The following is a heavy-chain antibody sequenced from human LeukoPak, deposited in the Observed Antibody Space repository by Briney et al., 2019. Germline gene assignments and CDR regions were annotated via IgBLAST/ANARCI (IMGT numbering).Heavy chain of an antibody. J-gene: IGHJ4*02. Sequence: PSETLSLTCAVYGGSFSGYYWSWIRQPPGKGLEWIGEINHSGSTNYNPSLKSRVTISVDTSKNQFSLQLNSVTPEDTAVYYCARGDILTGYFDYWGQGTLVTVSS. CDR1: GGSFSGYY. D-gene: IGHD3-9*01. CDR2: INHSGST. CDR3: ARGDILTGYFDY. V-gene: IGHV4-34*01.